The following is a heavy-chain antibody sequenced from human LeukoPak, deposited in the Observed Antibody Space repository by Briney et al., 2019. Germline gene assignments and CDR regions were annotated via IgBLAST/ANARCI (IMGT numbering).Heavy chain of an antibody. J-gene: IGHJ6*02. CDR3: ARVEYGDYARGYYYGMDV. D-gene: IGHD4-17*01. CDR1: GYTFTSYY. V-gene: IGHV1-46*01. CDR2: INPSGGST. Sequence: ASVKVSCKASGYTFTSYYMHWVRQAPGQGLEWMGIINPSGGSTSYAQKFQGRVTMTRDTSTSTVYMELSSLRSEDTAVYYCARVEYGDYARGYYYGMDVWGQGTTVTVSS.